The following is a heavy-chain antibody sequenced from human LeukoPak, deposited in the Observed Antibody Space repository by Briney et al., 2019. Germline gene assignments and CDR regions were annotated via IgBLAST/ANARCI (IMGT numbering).Heavy chain of an antibody. J-gene: IGHJ6*02. V-gene: IGHV3-23*01. CDR2: ISGSGGYT. CDR1: GFTFSSYA. CDR3: ARDLNYGLDV. Sequence: GGSLRLSCAASGFTFSSYAMSWVRQAPREGLEWISAISGSGGYTYYADSVKGRFTISRDNSKNTLYLQMNSLRAEDTAVYYCARDLNYGLDVWGQGTTVTVSS.